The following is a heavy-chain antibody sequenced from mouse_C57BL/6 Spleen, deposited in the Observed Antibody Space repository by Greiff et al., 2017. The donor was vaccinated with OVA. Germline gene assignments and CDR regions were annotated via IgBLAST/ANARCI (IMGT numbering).Heavy chain of an antibody. CDR2: INPSSGYT. V-gene: IGHV1-4*01. CDR3: AREVLRSTWFAY. J-gene: IGHJ3*01. Sequence: QVQLQRSGADLARPGASVKMSCKASGYTFTSYTMHWVKQRPGQGLEWIGYINPSSGYTKYNQKFKDKATLTADKSSSTAYMQLSSLTSEDSAVYYCAREVLRSTWFAYWGQGTLVTVSA. D-gene: IGHD1-1*01. CDR1: GYTFTSYT.